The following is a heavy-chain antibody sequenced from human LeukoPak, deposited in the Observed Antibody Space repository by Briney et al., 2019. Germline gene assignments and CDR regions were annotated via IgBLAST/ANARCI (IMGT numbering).Heavy chain of an antibody. Sequence: GGSLRLSCAASGFSFSSYSMNWVRQAPGKGLEWVSSISSSSSYIYYADSVKGRFTISRDNAKNSLYLQMNSLRAEDTAVYYCARGGYYYDSSDYLYFDYWGQGTLVTVS. J-gene: IGHJ4*02. CDR2: ISSSSSYI. D-gene: IGHD3-22*01. CDR1: GFSFSSYS. CDR3: ARGGYYYDSSDYLYFDY. V-gene: IGHV3-21*01.